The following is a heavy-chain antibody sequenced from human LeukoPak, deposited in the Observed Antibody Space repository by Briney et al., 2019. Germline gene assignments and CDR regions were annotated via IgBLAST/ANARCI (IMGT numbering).Heavy chain of an antibody. CDR2: IYYSGST. CDR1: GGSISSYY. V-gene: IGHV4-59*12. J-gene: IGHJ4*02. CDR3: ARDIGAYGVYNYGYDY. Sequence: SETLSLTCTVSGGSISSYYWSWLRQPPGKGLEWIGYIYYSGSTNYNTSLKSRVTISVDTSQNPFSLKLSSVTAADTAVYYCARDIGAYGVYNYGYDYWGPGTLVTVSS. D-gene: IGHD5-18*01.